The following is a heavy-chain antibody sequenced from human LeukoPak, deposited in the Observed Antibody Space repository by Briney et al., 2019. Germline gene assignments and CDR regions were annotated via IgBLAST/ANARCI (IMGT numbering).Heavy chain of an antibody. V-gene: IGHV1-8*01. Sequence: ASVKVSCKASGYTFLSYDINWVRQATGQGLEWMGWMSPNSGNTGYAQQFQGRVTMTRDTSISTAYMELRSLTSEDTAVYYCAMGDPNGGSPLRGGGPLVTVPS. D-gene: IGHD7-27*01. CDR2: MSPNSGNT. CDR1: GYTFLSYD. CDR3: AMGDPNGGSPL. J-gene: IGHJ4*02.